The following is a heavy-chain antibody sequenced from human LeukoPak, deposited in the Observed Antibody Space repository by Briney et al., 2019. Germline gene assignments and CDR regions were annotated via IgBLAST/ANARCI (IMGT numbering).Heavy chain of an antibody. V-gene: IGHV5-51*01. J-gene: IGHJ5*02. CDR1: GYSFTSYW. Sequence: GESLKISCKGSGYSFTSYWIGWVRQMPGKGLEWMWIIYPGDSDTRYSPSFQGQVTISPDKSISTAYLQWSSLKASDTAMYYCARHGDYGGSRNWFDPWGLGTLVTVSS. CDR3: ARHGDYGGSRNWFDP. D-gene: IGHD4-23*01. CDR2: IYPGDSDT.